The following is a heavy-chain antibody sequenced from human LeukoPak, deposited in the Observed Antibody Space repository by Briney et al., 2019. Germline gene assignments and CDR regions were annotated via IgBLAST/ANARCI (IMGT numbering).Heavy chain of an antibody. CDR3: ARDTPVRILRGVVDY. CDR2: ISSSSSTI. V-gene: IGHV3-48*01. D-gene: IGHD3-10*01. CDR1: GFTFSSYS. J-gene: IGHJ4*02. Sequence: GGSLRLSCAASGFTFSSYSMNWVRQAPGKGLEWVSYISSSSSTIYYADSVKGRFIISRDNAKNSLYLQMNSLRAEDTAVHYCARDTPVRILRGVVDYWGQGTLVTVSS.